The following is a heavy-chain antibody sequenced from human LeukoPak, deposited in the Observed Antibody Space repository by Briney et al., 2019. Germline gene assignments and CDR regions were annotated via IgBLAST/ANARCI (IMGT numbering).Heavy chain of an antibody. Sequence: SQTLSLTCTVSGGSISSGGYFWSWTRQPPGKGLEWIGYIYHDGSTYYNPSLKSRVTISVDRSKKQFSLKLSSVTAADTAVYYCARVQRDSSSLGVFDIWGQGTMVTVSS. J-gene: IGHJ3*02. CDR1: GGSISSGGYF. D-gene: IGHD6-6*01. CDR3: ARVQRDSSSLGVFDI. CDR2: IYHDGST. V-gene: IGHV4-30-2*01.